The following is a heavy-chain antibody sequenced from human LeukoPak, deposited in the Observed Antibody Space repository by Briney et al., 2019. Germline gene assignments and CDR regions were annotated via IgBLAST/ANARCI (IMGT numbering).Heavy chain of an antibody. D-gene: IGHD6-13*01. CDR3: ARDRIAAAGDTYFDY. CDR1: GGSFSGYY. J-gene: IGHJ4*02. V-gene: IGHV4-34*01. Sequence: SETLSLTCAVYGGSFSGYYWSWIRQPPGKGLEWIGEINHSGSTNYNPSLKSRVTMSVDTSKNQFSLKLSSVTAADTAVYYCARDRIAAAGDTYFDYWGQGTLVTVSS. CDR2: INHSGST.